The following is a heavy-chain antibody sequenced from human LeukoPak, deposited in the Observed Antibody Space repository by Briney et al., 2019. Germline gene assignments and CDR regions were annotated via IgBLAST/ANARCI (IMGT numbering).Heavy chain of an antibody. CDR3: ARSPRYYYDSALEAFDI. Sequence: GESLKISCKGSGYSFTSYWIGWVRQMPGKGLEWMGIIYPGDSDTRYSPSFQGQVTISADKSISTAYLQWSSLKASDTAMYYCARSPRYYYDSALEAFDIWGQGTMVTVSS. CDR2: IYPGDSDT. J-gene: IGHJ3*02. D-gene: IGHD3-22*01. CDR1: GYSFTSYW. V-gene: IGHV5-51*01.